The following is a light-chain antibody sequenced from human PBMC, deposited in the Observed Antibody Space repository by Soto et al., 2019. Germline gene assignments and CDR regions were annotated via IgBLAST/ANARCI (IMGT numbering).Light chain of an antibody. J-gene: IGKJ4*01. CDR2: SSF. CDR1: QSVSGS. V-gene: IGKV3-11*01. Sequence: EIVLTQSPATLSLSPGERATLSCRASQSVSGSLAWYQQKPGQSPRLLIYSSFNRATGIPARFSGSGSGTDFTLTISSREPEDFAVYYCQHRHNWPLTFGGGTRVDIK. CDR3: QHRHNWPLT.